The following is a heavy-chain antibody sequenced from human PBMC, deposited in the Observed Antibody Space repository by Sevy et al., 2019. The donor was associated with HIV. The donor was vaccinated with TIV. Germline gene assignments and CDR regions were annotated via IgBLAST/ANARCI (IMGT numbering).Heavy chain of an antibody. D-gene: IGHD3-16*01. CDR2: INSEGSFT. CDR1: GFTFSNYW. CDR3: VRYQYYYGMDV. J-gene: IGHJ6*02. Sequence: GGSLRLSCVASGFTFSNYWMHWVRQVPGKGLAWVARINSEGSFTSYADVVKGRFTISRDNANNTLHLQMKSLRAEDTAVYYCVRYQYYYGMDVWGQGTTVTVSS. V-gene: IGHV3-74*01.